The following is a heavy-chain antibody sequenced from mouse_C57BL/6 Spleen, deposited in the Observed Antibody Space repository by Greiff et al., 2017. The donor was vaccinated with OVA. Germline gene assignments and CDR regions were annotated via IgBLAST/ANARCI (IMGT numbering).Heavy chain of an antibody. V-gene: IGHV1-9*01. CDR3: ARSGLYYSNYHYAMDY. Sequence: VQLKQSGAELMKPGASVKLSCKATGYTFTGYWIEWVKQRPGHGLEWIGEILPGSGSTNYNEKFKGKATFTADTSSNTAYMQLSSLTTEDSAIYYCARSGLYYSNYHYAMDYWGQGTSVTVSS. D-gene: IGHD2-5*01. CDR1: GYTFTGYW. J-gene: IGHJ4*01. CDR2: ILPGSGST.